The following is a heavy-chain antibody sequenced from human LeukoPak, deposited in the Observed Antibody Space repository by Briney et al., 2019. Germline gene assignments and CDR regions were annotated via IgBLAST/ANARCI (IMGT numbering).Heavy chain of an antibody. J-gene: IGHJ5*02. V-gene: IGHV1-2*02. CDR2: INPNSGGT. Sequence: ASVKVSCKASGYTFTGYNMYWVRQAPGQGLEWMGWINPNSGGTNYAQKFQGRVTMTRDTSISTAYMELSRLRSDDTAVYHCARGYGHYAGFDPWGQGTLVTVSS. CDR3: ARGYGHYAGFDP. D-gene: IGHD4-17*01. CDR1: GYTFTGYN.